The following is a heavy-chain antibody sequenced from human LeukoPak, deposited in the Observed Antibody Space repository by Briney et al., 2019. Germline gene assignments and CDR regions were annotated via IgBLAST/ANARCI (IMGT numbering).Heavy chain of an antibody. J-gene: IGHJ4*02. Sequence: SQTLSLTCDVSGDSVSRNNIAWNWIRQSPSRGLEWLGRTYYRSNWYNEYAESVKSRLTISPDTSKNQFSLHLNSVTPEDTAVYYCARGRDAVVVPAADFDYWGQGILVTVSS. CDR2: TYYRSNWYN. CDR3: ARGRDAVVVPAADFDY. CDR1: GDSVSRNNIA. V-gene: IGHV6-1*01. D-gene: IGHD2-2*01.